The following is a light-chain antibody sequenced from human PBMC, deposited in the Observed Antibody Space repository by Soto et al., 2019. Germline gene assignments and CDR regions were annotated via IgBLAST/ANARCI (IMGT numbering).Light chain of an antibody. V-gene: IGLV1-44*01. CDR3: AAWDDSLNAWV. Sequence: QAVVTQPPSASGTPGQRVTISCSGSSSNIGTNTVNWYQQLPGTAPKLLIYSNNQRPSGVPDRFSGSRSGTSASLAIGGLQSEDEADYYCAAWDDSLNAWVFGGGTKLTVL. CDR2: SNN. J-gene: IGLJ3*02. CDR1: SSNIGTNT.